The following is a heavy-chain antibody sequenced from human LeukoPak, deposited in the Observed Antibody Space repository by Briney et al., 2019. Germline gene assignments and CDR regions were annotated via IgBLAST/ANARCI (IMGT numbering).Heavy chain of an antibody. D-gene: IGHD2-2*01. CDR1: GGSISSYY. CDR2: IYASGST. V-gene: IGHV4-4*07. Sequence: SETLSLTCTVSGGSISSYYWSWIRQPAGKGLEWIGRIYASGSTNYNPSLKSRVTMSVDTSKNQFSLKLSSVTAADTAVYYCARDTPIVVVPAAPPHYYMDVWGKGTTVTVSS. CDR3: ARDTPIVVVPAAPPHYYMDV. J-gene: IGHJ6*03.